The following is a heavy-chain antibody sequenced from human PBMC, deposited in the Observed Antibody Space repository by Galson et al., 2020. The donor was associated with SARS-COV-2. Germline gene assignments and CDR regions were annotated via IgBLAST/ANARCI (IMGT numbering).Heavy chain of an antibody. J-gene: IGHJ6*02. D-gene: IGHD3-3*01. Sequence: ASVKVSCKASGYTFTSYDINWVRQATGQGLEWMGWMNPNRGNTGYAQKFQGRVTMTRNTSISTAYMELSSLRSEDTAVYYCARDFDFGVVLYGMDVWGQGTTVTVSS. CDR2: MNPNRGNT. CDR3: ARDFDFGVVLYGMDV. CDR1: GYTFTSYD. V-gene: IGHV1-8*01.